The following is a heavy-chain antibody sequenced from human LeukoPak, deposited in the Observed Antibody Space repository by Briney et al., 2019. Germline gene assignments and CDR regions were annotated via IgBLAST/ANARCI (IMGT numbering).Heavy chain of an antibody. J-gene: IGHJ1*01. D-gene: IGHD3-22*01. V-gene: IGHV3-7*01. CDR3: ATYSSLNRREFQF. Sequence: SGGSLRLSCEGSGFTFSNYWMGWVRQAPGKGLQWVANIKTDGSEKYYVDSVKGRFTIPRDNAKNSLYPQMNSLRAEDTAVYYCATYSSLNRREFQFWGQGTLLTVSS. CDR2: IKTDGSEK. CDR1: GFTFSNYW.